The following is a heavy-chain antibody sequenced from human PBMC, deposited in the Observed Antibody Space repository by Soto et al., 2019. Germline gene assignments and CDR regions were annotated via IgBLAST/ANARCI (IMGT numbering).Heavy chain of an antibody. V-gene: IGHV1-18*01. J-gene: IGHJ4*02. CDR2: ISTYNGDT. Sequence: QVQLVQSGAVVSKPGASVKVSCKASGYTFTSYGIRWVRKAPGQGLEWMGWISTYNGDTHYTEKLQDRVTMTRDTSTSTAYRELRSLRSDDTAVYYGARSNGIAAAGPPFDYWGQGTLVTVSS. CDR1: GYTFTSYG. CDR3: ARSNGIAAAGPPFDY. D-gene: IGHD6-13*01.